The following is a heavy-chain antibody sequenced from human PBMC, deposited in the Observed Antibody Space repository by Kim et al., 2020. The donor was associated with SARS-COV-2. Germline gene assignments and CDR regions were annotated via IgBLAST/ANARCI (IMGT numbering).Heavy chain of an antibody. CDR3: ARVNSYGYAHFDY. V-gene: IGHV1-18*01. D-gene: IGHD5-18*01. J-gene: IGHJ4*02. Sequence: AQKLQGRVTMTTAPATSTAYMELRNLRSDDTAVYYCARVNSYGYAHFDYWGQGTLVTVSS.